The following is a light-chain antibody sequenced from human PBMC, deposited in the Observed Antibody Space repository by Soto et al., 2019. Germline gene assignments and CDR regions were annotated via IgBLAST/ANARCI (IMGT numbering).Light chain of an antibody. Sequence: QSALTQPASVSGSPGQSITISCTGTSSDVGGYNHVSWHQQHPGKAPKLMIYDVDNRPSGISDRFSGSGSANTASLTISGLQAEDEADYYCSSYTSGNSVVFGGGTKLTVL. J-gene: IGLJ2*01. CDR1: SSDVGGYNH. V-gene: IGLV2-14*03. CDR2: DVD. CDR3: SSYTSGNSVV.